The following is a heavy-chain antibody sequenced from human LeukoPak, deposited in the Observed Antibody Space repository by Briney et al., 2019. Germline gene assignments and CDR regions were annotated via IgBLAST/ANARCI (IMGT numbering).Heavy chain of an antibody. CDR1: GYSFTNYA. J-gene: IGHJ4*02. V-gene: IGHV1-3*01. CDR2: INAGNGDT. Sequence: ASVKVSCKASGYSFTNYAMHWVRQAPGQRLEWMGWINAGNGDTKYSQNFQGRVTMTRDTSISTAYMELSRLRSDDTAVYYCAILLYYDILTGYYSHFDYWGQGTLVTVSS. D-gene: IGHD3-9*01. CDR3: AILLYYDILTGYYSHFDY.